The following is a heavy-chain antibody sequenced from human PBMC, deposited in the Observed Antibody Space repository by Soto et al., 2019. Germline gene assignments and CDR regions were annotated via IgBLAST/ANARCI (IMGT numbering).Heavy chain of an antibody. CDR1: GGSISSYY. D-gene: IGHD3-16*02. V-gene: IGHV4-4*07. CDR2: IYTSGST. J-gene: IGHJ4*02. Sequence: PSETLSLTCTVSGGSISSYYWSWIRQPAGKGLEWIGRIYTSGSTNYNPSLKSRVTMSVDTSKNQFSLKLSSVTAADTAVYYCARVNYDYVWGSYRYCFDYWGQGTLVTSPQ. CDR3: ARVNYDYVWGSYRYCFDY.